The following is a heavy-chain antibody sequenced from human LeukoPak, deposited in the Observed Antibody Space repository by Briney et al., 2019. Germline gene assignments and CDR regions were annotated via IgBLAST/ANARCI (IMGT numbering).Heavy chain of an antibody. J-gene: IGHJ4*02. CDR2: IYYSGST. CDR1: GGSISSYY. CDR3: ARHHPPYYFDY. Sequence: SETLSLTCTVSGGSISSYYWGWIRQPPGKGLEWIGSIYYSGSTYYNPSLKSRVTISVDTSKNQFSLKLSSVTAADTAVYYCARHHPPYYFDYWGQGTLVTVSS. V-gene: IGHV4-39*01.